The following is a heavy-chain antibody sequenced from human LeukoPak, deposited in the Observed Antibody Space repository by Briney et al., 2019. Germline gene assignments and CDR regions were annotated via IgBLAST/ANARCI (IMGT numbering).Heavy chain of an antibody. V-gene: IGHV1-2*02. J-gene: IGHJ4*02. Sequence: ASVKVSCKASGYTFTGYYMHWVRQAPGQGLEWMGWINPNSGGTNYAQKFQGRVTMTRDTSISTAYMELSSLRSEDTAVYYCARGIMMGQMGFDYWGQGTLVTVSS. CDR3: ARGIMMGQMGFDY. CDR2: INPNSGGT. CDR1: GYTFTGYY. D-gene: IGHD3-16*01.